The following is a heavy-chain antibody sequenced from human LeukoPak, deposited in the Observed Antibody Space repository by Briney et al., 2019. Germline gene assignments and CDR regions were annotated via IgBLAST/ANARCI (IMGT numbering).Heavy chain of an antibody. CDR3: ARDNGVRGYYDSSGYYWGFDY. Sequence: GGSLRLSCAASGFTFSSYWMSWVRQAPGKGLEWVANIKQDGSEKYYVDSVKGRFTISRDKAKNSLYLQMNSLRAEDTAVYYCARDNGVRGYYDSSGYYWGFDYWGQGTLVTVSS. CDR1: GFTFSSYW. CDR2: IKQDGSEK. J-gene: IGHJ4*02. D-gene: IGHD3-22*01. V-gene: IGHV3-7*01.